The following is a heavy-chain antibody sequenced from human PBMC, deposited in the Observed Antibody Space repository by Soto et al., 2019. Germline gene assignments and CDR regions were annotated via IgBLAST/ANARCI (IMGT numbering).Heavy chain of an antibody. J-gene: IGHJ5*02. V-gene: IGHV3-11*01. CDR3: ARPPVPYDFWSGYYGDWFDP. CDR1: Y. CDR2: ISSSGSTI. Sequence: YSSWILQNTGKGLEWVSYISSSGSTIYYADSVKGRFTISRDNAKNSLYLQMNSLRAEDTAVYYCARPPVPYDFWSGYYGDWFDPWGQGTLVTVSS. D-gene: IGHD3-3*01.